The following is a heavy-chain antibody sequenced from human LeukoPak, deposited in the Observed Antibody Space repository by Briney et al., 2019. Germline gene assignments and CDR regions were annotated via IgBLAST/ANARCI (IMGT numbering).Heavy chain of an antibody. CDR2: IYHSGST. J-gene: IGHJ4*02. Sequence: SETLSLTCAVSGGSISSSNWWSWVRQPPGKGLEWIGEIYHSGSTNYNPSLKSRVTISVDKSKNQFSLKLSSVTAADTAVYYCARDVRSSSWYDGGGYWGQGTLVTVSS. CDR1: GGSISSSNW. V-gene: IGHV4-4*02. D-gene: IGHD6-13*01. CDR3: ARDVRSSSWYDGGGY.